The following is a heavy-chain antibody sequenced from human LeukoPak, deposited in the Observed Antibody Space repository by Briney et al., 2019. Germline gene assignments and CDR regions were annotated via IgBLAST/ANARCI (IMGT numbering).Heavy chain of an antibody. CDR3: ARSQSGSYSSGWFDP. J-gene: IGHJ5*02. CDR2: IWYDGSNK. V-gene: IGHV3-33*08. D-gene: IGHD1-26*01. CDR1: GFTFSSYG. Sequence: GGSLRLSCAASGFTFSSYGMHWVRQAPGKGLEWVAVIWYDGSNKYYADSVKGRFTISRDNSKNTLYLQMNSLRAEDTAVYYCARSQSGSYSSGWFDPWGQGTLVTVSS.